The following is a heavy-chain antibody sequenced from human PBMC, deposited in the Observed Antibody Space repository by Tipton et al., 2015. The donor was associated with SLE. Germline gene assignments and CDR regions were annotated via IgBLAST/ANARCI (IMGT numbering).Heavy chain of an antibody. V-gene: IGHV4-34*01. Sequence: GSLRLSCAVYGGSFSGYYWSWIRQPPGKGLEWIGEITHSGSTNYNPSLKSRVTISVDTSKNQFSLKLSSVTAADTAVYYCAREGSWAVGLWGQGTLVTVSS. CDR3: AREGSWAVGL. CDR2: ITHSGST. J-gene: IGHJ4*02. CDR1: GGSFSGYY.